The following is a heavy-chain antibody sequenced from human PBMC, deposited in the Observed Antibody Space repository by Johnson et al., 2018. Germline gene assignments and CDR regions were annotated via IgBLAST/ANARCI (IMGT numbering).Heavy chain of an antibody. V-gene: IGHV4-59*01. D-gene: IGHD3-10*01. CDR2: IYYSGST. CDR1: GGSISSYY. CDR3: AKGGWFGGNYYYYYMDV. Sequence: QVQLQESGPGLVKPSETLSLTCTVSGGSISSYYWSWIRQPPGKGLEWIGYIYYSGSTNYNPSLKSRVNISVDTSKNQFSLKRSSVTAADPAVYYCAKGGWFGGNYYYYYMDVGGKGTTVTVSS. J-gene: IGHJ6*03.